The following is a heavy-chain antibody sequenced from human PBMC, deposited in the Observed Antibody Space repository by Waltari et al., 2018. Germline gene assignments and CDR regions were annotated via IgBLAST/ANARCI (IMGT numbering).Heavy chain of an antibody. CDR1: GFTFGDYA. CDR3: TRVEGPLDGMDV. V-gene: IGHV3-49*04. Sequence: EVQLVESGGGLVQPGRSLRLSCTASGFTFGDYAMSWVRQAPGKGLEWVGFIRSKAYGGTTEYAASVKGRFTISRDDSKSIAYLQMNSLKTEDTAVYYCTRVEGPLDGMDVWGQGTTVTVSS. J-gene: IGHJ6*02. CDR2: IRSKAYGGTT. D-gene: IGHD1-1*01.